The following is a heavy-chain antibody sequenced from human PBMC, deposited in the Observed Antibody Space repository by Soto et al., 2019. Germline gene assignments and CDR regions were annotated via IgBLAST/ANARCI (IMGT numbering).Heavy chain of an antibody. V-gene: IGHV3-53*01. D-gene: IGHD3-10*01. J-gene: IGHJ3*01. Sequence: PGGSLRLSCAASGFTVSSNYMSWVRQAPGKGLEWVSVIYSGGSTYYADSVKGRFTISRDNSKNTVYLQMNSLRDEDTAVYYCARALTYGGSYLQAFDVWGQGTMVTVSS. CDR2: IYSGGST. CDR3: ARALTYGGSYLQAFDV. CDR1: GFTVSSNY.